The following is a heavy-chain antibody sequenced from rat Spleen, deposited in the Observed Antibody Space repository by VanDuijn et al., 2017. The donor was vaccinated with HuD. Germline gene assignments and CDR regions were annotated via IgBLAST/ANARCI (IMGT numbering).Heavy chain of an antibody. CDR2: IPKTGGST. CDR3: ARLTTRVSPYYFDY. CDR1: GFTFNNYW. Sequence: EVQLVESGGGLVQPGRSLKLSCVASGFTFNNYWMTWIRQAPGKGLEWVASIPKTGGSTYYANSVKGRFTISRDNAKSILYLQMNSLRSEDTATYYCARLTTRVSPYYFDYWGQGVMVTVSS. D-gene: IGHD1-4*01. J-gene: IGHJ2*01. V-gene: IGHV5-31*01.